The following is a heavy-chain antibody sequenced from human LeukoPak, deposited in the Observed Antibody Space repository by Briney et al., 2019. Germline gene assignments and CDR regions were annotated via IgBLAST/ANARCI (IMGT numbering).Heavy chain of an antibody. J-gene: IGHJ5*02. V-gene: IGHV4-59*01. Sequence: PSETLSLTCTVSGGSISGYYWSWIRQPPGKGLEWIGYIYYSGSTNQNPSLKSRVTISVDTSKNQFSLKLSSVTAADTAVYYCARHGGQMYDFWGPGFAWFDPWGQGTLVTVSS. CDR2: IYYSGST. CDR1: GGSISGYY. D-gene: IGHD3-3*01. CDR3: ARHGGQMYDFWGPGFAWFDP.